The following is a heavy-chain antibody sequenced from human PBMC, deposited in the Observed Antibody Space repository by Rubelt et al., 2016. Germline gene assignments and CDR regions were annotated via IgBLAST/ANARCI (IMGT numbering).Heavy chain of an antibody. Sequence: LGGIGEINHSGSTNYNPSLKSRVTISVDTSKNQFSLKLSSVTAADTAVYYCARENQYPYSYGYDYWGQGTLVTVSS. D-gene: IGHD5-18*01. CDR2: INHSGST. V-gene: IGHV4-34*01. CDR3: ARENQYPYSYGYDY. J-gene: IGHJ4*02.